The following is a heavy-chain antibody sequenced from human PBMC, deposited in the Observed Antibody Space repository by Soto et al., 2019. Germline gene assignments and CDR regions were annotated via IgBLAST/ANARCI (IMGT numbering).Heavy chain of an antibody. CDR1: GFTFTRYS. D-gene: IGHD1-1*01. V-gene: IGHV3-21*01. Sequence: GGSLRLSCAASGFTFTRYSMNWVRQAPGKGLEWVSSISSTTNYIYYADSMKGRFTVSRDNAKNSVYLQMNALRVEDTAVYYCTRGPRSTSTGTGAFWGQGTLVTVSS. J-gene: IGHJ4*02. CDR3: TRGPRSTSTGTGAF. CDR2: ISSTTNYI.